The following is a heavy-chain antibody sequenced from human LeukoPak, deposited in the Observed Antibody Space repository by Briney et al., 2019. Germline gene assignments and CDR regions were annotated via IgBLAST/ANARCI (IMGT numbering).Heavy chain of an antibody. J-gene: IGHJ5*02. CDR3: ARGSIFGVVRFDP. D-gene: IGHD3-3*01. CDR2: IYTSGST. V-gene: IGHV4-61*02. Sequence: SQTPSLTCTVSGGSISSGSYYWSWIRQPAGKGLEWIGRIYTSGSTNYNPSLKSRVTISVDTSKNQFSLKLSSVTAADAAVYYCARGSIFGVVRFDPWGQGTLVTVSS. CDR1: GGSISSGSYY.